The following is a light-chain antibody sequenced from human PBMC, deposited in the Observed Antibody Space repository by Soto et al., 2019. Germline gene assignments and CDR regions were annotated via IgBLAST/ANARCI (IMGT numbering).Light chain of an antibody. CDR3: QQYGTSPPT. CDR1: QSVTSNY. Sequence: EIMLTQSPGTLSLSPGERATLSCRASQSVTSNYLAWYQRKPGQAPRLLIYGASSRATGIPDRFSGSGSGTDFTLTITRLEPEDFAVFYCQQYGTSPPTFGQGTKVEIK. J-gene: IGKJ1*01. V-gene: IGKV3-20*01. CDR2: GAS.